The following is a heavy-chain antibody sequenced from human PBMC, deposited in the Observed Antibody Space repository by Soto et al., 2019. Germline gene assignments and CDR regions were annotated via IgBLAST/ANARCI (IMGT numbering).Heavy chain of an antibody. V-gene: IGHV2-70*01. J-gene: IGHJ5*02. D-gene: IGHD3-10*01. Sequence: GSGPTLVNPTQTLTLTCTFSGFSLSTSGMCVSWIRQPPGKALEWLALIDWDDGKFYSTSLKTRLTISKDTSKNQVVLTMTNMDPADTGTYYCARTYSSRYLGVNWFDPWGQGTLVTVS. CDR1: GFSLSTSGMC. CDR2: IDWDDGK. CDR3: ARTYSSRYLGVNWFDP.